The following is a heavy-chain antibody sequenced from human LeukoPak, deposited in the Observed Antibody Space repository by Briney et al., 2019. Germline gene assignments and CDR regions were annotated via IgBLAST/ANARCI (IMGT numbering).Heavy chain of an antibody. J-gene: IGHJ4*02. CDR2: IYYSGST. D-gene: IGHD3-22*01. V-gene: IGHV4-39*01. Sequence: SETLSLTCTVSGGSISSSSYYWGWIRQPPGKGLEWIGSIYYSGSTYYNPSLKSRVTISVDTSKNQFSLKLSSVTAADTAVYYCARPLYYDSSGPFDYWGQGTLVAVSS. CDR1: GGSISSSSYY. CDR3: ARPLYYDSSGPFDY.